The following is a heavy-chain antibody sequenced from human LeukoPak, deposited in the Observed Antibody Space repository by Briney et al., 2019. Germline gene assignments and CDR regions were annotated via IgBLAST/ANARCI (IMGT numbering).Heavy chain of an antibody. CDR2: ISSSSSTI. CDR3: ARDYYYYMDV. CDR1: GFTFSSYE. Sequence: GGSLRLSCAASGFTFSSYEMNWVRQAPGKGLEWVSYISSSSSTIYYADSVKGRFTISRDNAKNSLYLQMNSLRAEDTAVYYCARDYYYYMDVWGKGTTVTVSS. J-gene: IGHJ6*03. V-gene: IGHV3-48*01.